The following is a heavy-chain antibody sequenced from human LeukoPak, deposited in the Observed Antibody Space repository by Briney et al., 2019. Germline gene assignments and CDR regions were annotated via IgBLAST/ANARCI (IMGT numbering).Heavy chain of an antibody. D-gene: IGHD2-21*01. CDR1: GGVFTTYA. V-gene: IGHV1-69*11. CDR2: IIPFLGTT. CDR3: TIIPNVILFTHYFEY. Sequence: ASVTVSCKASGGVFTTYAISWVRQAPGQGLEWMGSIIPFLGTTNYAQKFQGRVTITADEPTRTAYMELTYVRSDDTAVYYCTIIPNVILFTHYFEYWGQGTLVTVSS. J-gene: IGHJ4*02.